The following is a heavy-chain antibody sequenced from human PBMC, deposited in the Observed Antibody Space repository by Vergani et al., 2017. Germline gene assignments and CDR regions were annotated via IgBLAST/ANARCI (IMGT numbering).Heavy chain of an antibody. CDR1: GFTFSSYG. CDR3: AKDSRDGYKKGGFDY. V-gene: IGHV3-30*02. Sequence: VQLVESGGGLVQPGGSLRLSCAASGFTFSSYGMHWVRQAPGKGLEWVAFIRYDGSNKYYADSVKGRFTISRDNSKNTLYLQMNSLRAEDTAVYYCAKDSRDGYKKGGFDYWGQGTLVTVSS. D-gene: IGHD5-24*01. J-gene: IGHJ4*02. CDR2: IRYDGSNK.